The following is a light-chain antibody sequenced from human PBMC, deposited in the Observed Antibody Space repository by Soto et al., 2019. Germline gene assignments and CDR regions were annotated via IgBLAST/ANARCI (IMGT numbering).Light chain of an antibody. Sequence: EIVLTQSPGTLSLSPGERATLSCRASQSVTSNYLAWYQQKPGQAPSLLIYGASARAAGIPDRFSGSGTGTDFALTIRGLEHEDFAVYFCQQYASSPWTFGQGTKVEIK. CDR3: QQYASSPWT. CDR1: QSVTSNY. V-gene: IGKV3-20*01. CDR2: GAS. J-gene: IGKJ1*01.